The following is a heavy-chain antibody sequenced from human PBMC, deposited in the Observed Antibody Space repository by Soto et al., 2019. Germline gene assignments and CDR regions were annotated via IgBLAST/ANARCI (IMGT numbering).Heavy chain of an antibody. Sequence: QVQLVQSGAEVKKPGSSVKVSCKASGGTFSSYAISWVRQAPGQGLEWMGGIIPIFGTATYAQKFQGRVTITADESTSTAYMELSSLRSEDTAVYYCARSGRFWSGHPSNWFDPWGQGTLVTVSS. CDR3: ARSGRFWSGHPSNWFDP. V-gene: IGHV1-69*01. D-gene: IGHD3-3*01. CDR1: GGTFSSYA. J-gene: IGHJ5*02. CDR2: IIPIFGTA.